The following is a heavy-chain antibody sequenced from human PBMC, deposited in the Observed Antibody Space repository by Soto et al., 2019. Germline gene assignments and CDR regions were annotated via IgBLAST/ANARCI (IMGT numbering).Heavy chain of an antibody. D-gene: IGHD3-22*01. V-gene: IGHV1-18*01. CDR2: ISGNDGKT. CDR3: ASAVYYYDSSGYGDYYYYYGMDV. J-gene: IGHJ6*02. Sequence: GASVKVSCKASGYRFTNHGISWVRQAPGQGLEWMGWISGNDGKTKYARKFQGRVTMTTDTSTSTAYMEMNSLRHDDTAVYYCASAVYYYDSSGYGDYYYYYGMDVWGQGTTVTVSS. CDR1: GYRFTNHG.